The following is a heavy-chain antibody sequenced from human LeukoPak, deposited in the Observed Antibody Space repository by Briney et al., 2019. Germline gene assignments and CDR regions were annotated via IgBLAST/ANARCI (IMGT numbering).Heavy chain of an antibody. CDR1: GFTFSSYS. Sequence: GGSLRLSCAASGFTFSSYSMNWVRQAPGKGLGWVSSISSSSSYIYYADSVKGRFTISRDNAKNSLYLQMNSLRAEDTAVYYCARDRGTATVNAFDIWGQGTMVTVSS. J-gene: IGHJ3*02. CDR2: ISSSSSYI. CDR3: ARDRGTATVNAFDI. V-gene: IGHV3-21*01. D-gene: IGHD5-18*01.